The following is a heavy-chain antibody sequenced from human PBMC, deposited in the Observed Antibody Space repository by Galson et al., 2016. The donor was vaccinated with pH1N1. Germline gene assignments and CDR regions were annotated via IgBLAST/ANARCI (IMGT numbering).Heavy chain of an antibody. CDR1: GDNFNFFA. CDR2: IIPVRGAP. J-gene: IGHJ4*02. CDR3: ARVGSIETVFDD. D-gene: IGHD1-14*01. Sequence: SVKVSCKASGDNFNFFAISWVRQAPGQGLEWMAGIIPVRGAPTYAQRVQGRVTITTDSSTTTCYLELSSLTSEDTAAYYCARVGSIETVFDDWGQGTLVYVPS. V-gene: IGHV1-69*05.